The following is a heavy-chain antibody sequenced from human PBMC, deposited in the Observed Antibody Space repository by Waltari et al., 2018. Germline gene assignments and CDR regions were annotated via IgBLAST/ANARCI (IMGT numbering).Heavy chain of an antibody. CDR2: INATGGNT. Sequence: EVQLVETGGGLVQPGGSLRLSCAASGFTFSKYALQWVRQAPGKGMEWISAINATGGNTYYADSVKGRFTNSRDNAKNTVSLQKNRLTTEHTAVYYCENDYSGYYWGQGVLVTVSS. CDR3: ENDYSGYY. D-gene: IGHD3-22*01. J-gene: IGHJ4*02. V-gene: IGHV3-23*04. CDR1: GFTFSKYA.